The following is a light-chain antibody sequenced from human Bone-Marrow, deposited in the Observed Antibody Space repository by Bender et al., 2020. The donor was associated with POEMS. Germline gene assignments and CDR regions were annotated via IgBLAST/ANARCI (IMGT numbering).Light chain of an antibody. Sequence: QSVLTQPPSVSEAPGQRVTISCTGSNFNIGAGYDVHWYHHLPGTAPKLLIYGYNNRPSGVPDRFSGSKSGTSASLAITGLQAEDEGDYYCQSYDNSLGGWVFGGGTKLTVL. J-gene: IGLJ3*02. CDR2: GYN. CDR3: QSYDNSLGGWV. CDR1: NFNIGAGYD. V-gene: IGLV1-40*01.